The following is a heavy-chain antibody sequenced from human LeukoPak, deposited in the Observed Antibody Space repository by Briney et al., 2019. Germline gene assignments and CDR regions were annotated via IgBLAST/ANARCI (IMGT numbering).Heavy chain of an antibody. V-gene: IGHV4-30-4*01. D-gene: IGHD6-19*01. J-gene: IGHJ4*02. Sequence: SETLSLTCSVSGGSISSGDYYWSWIRQPPGKGLEWIGYIYYSGSTYYNPSLKSRVTISVDTSKNQFSLQLNSVTPEDTAVYYCARDTVAGNYFDYWGQGALVTVSS. CDR2: IYYSGST. CDR1: GGSISSGDYY. CDR3: ARDTVAGNYFDY.